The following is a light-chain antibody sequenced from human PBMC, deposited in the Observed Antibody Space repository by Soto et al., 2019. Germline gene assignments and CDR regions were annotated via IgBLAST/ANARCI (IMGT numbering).Light chain of an antibody. CDR3: QQYNNWPRT. Sequence: EIVMTQSPATLSVSPGERATLSCRASQSVNSNLVWYQQKLGQAPRVLISGASTRATGVPATFSGSGSGTEFTLTISSLQSEDFAVYYCQQYNNWPRTFGQGTKVEIK. CDR1: QSVNSN. V-gene: IGKV3-15*01. J-gene: IGKJ1*01. CDR2: GAS.